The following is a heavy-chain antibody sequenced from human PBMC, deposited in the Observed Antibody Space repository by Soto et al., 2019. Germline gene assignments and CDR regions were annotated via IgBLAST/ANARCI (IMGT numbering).Heavy chain of an antibody. CDR2: ISYDGSNK. J-gene: IGHJ4*02. V-gene: IGHV3-30*18. CDR3: AKGLRVLEWFWAPALDY. Sequence: GGSLRLSCAASGFTFSSYGMHWVRQAPGKGLEWVAVISYDGSNKYYADSVKGRFTISRDNSKNTLYLQMNSLRAEDTAVYYCAKGLRVLEWFWAPALDYWGQGTLVTVSS. D-gene: IGHD3-3*01. CDR1: GFTFSSYG.